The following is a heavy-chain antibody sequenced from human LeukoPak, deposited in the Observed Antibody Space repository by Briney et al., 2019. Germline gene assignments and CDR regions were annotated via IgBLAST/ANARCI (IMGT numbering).Heavy chain of an antibody. D-gene: IGHD3-10*01. Sequence: GGSLRLSCAASGFTFSSYAMSWVRQAPGKGLEWVSAISGSGGSTYYADSVKGRFTISRDNSKNTLYLQMNSLRAEDTAVYYCAKDVLLTYYYGSATMDVCGKGTTVTVSS. CDR2: ISGSGGST. CDR1: GFTFSSYA. V-gene: IGHV3-23*01. J-gene: IGHJ6*03. CDR3: AKDVLLTYYYGSATMDV.